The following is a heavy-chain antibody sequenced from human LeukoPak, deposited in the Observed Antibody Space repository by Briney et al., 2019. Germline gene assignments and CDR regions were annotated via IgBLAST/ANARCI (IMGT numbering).Heavy chain of an antibody. CDR2: ISYDGSNK. CDR3: AKDPGHSGSYHGDY. CDR1: GFTFSSYG. D-gene: IGHD1-26*01. J-gene: IGHJ4*02. Sequence: GGSLRLSCAASGFTFSSYGMHWVRQAPGKGLEWVAVISYDGSNKYYADSVKGRFTISRDNSKNTLYLQMNSLRAEDTAVYYCAKDPGHSGSYHGDYWGQGTLVAVSS. V-gene: IGHV3-30*18.